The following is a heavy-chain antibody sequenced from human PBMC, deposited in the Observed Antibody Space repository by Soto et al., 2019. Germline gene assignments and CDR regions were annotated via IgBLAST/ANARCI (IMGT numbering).Heavy chain of an antibody. CDR2: ISSSSSTI. D-gene: IGHD2-21*02. V-gene: IGHV3-48*02. CDR3: ARDFSDIVVVTTAFDI. J-gene: IGHJ3*02. CDR1: GFTFSSYS. Sequence: GSLRLSCAASGFTFSSYSMNWVRQAPGKGLEWVSYISSSSSTIYYADSVKGRFTISRDNAKNSLYLQMNSLRDEDTAVYYCARDFSDIVVVTTAFDIWGQGTMVTVSS.